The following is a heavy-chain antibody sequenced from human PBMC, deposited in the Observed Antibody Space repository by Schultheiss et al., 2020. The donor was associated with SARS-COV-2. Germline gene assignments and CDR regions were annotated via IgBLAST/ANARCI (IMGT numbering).Heavy chain of an antibody. Sequence: GGSLRLSCAASGFTFSDYYMSWIRQAPGKGLEWVSYISSSGSTIYYADSVKGRFTISRDNSKNTLYLQMNSLRAEDTAVYYCAKDREIIPNGWFDPWGQGTLVTVSS. J-gene: IGHJ5*02. CDR1: GFTFSDYY. CDR2: ISSSGSTI. D-gene: IGHD1-26*01. CDR3: AKDREIIPNGWFDP. V-gene: IGHV3-11*01.